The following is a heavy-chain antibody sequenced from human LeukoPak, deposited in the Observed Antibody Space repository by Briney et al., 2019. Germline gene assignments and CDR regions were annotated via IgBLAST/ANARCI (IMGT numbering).Heavy chain of an antibody. CDR1: GGSISSSTYY. Sequence: SETLSLTCTVSGGSISSSTYYWGWIRQSPGKGLEWFGHVYYNGDTYYNPSLKSRVTVSIDTSKNQFSLKLRSVTAADAAVYHCARHGSSGWYYYLDHWGQGTLVTVSS. V-gene: IGHV4-39*01. J-gene: IGHJ4*02. CDR2: VYYNGDT. CDR3: ARHGSSGWYYYLDH. D-gene: IGHD6-19*01.